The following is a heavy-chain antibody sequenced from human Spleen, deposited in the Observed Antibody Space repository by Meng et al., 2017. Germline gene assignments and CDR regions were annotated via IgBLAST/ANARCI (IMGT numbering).Heavy chain of an antibody. D-gene: IGHD4/OR15-4a*01. CDR2: IKHDGSEK. CDR3: AKYGGWYFDL. Sequence: GESLKISCAASGFTFRTYWMSWVRQAPGKGLEWVANIKHDGSEKYYVDSVKGRFPISRDNAKNSVYLQMNSLRAEDTAVYYCAKYGGWYFDLWGRGTLVTVSS. J-gene: IGHJ2*01. CDR1: GFTFRTYW. V-gene: IGHV3-7*01.